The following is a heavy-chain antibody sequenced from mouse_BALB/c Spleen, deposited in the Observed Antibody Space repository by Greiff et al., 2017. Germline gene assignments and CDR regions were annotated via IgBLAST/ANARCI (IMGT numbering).Heavy chain of an antibody. V-gene: IGHV5-6-5*01. Sequence: EVMLVESGGGLVKPGGSLKLSCAASGFTFSSYAMSWVRQTPEKRLEWVASISSGGSTYYPDSVKGRFTISRDNARNILYLQMSSLRSEDTAMYYCGGDIGYAMDDWGQGTSVTVSS. CDR2: ISSGGST. CDR1: GFTFSSYA. J-gene: IGHJ4*01. CDR3: GGDIGYAMDD.